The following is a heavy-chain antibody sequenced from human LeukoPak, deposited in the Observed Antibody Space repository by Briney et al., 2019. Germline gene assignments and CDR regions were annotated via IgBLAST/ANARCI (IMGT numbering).Heavy chain of an antibody. CDR3: ARGRSIAFATH. CDR2: INPDSGGT. J-gene: IGHJ4*02. Sequence: ASVKVSCKASGYTFIGYYIHWVRRAPGQGLEWMGWINPDSGGTNFAQKFQGRVSMTRDTSISTAYIDLSSLRSDDTAVYYCARGRSIAFATHWGQGTLVTVSS. CDR1: GYTFIGYY. V-gene: IGHV1-2*02. D-gene: IGHD6-6*01.